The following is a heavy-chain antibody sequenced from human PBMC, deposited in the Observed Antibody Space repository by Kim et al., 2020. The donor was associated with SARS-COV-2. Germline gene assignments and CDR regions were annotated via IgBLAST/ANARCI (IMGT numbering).Heavy chain of an antibody. CDR2: INPSGGST. Sequence: ASVKVSCKASGYTFTSYYMHWVRQAPGQGLEWMGIINPSGGSTSYAQKFQGRVTMTRDTSTSTVYMELSSLRSEDTAVYYCARVCSRSGGGDCYPYYFDYWGQGTLVTVSS. CDR1: GYTFTSYY. CDR3: ARVCSRSGGGDCYPYYFDY. V-gene: IGHV1-46*01. D-gene: IGHD2-21*02. J-gene: IGHJ4*02.